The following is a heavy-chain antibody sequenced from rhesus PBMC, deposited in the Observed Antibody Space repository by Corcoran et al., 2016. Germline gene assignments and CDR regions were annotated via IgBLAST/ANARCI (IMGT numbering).Heavy chain of an antibody. V-gene: IGHV5-2*01. CDR1: GYSFTRSW. Sequence: EVQLVQSVAEVTRPRESLKISCKTSGYSFTRSWISLVRQMPGKGLEWMGAIDPSDSDTRESPSFQGQVTISADKSISTTYLQWSSLKASDSATYYCAKRGSSGWSFDYWGQGVLVTVSS. D-gene: IGHD6S26*01. J-gene: IGHJ4*01. CDR2: IDPSDSDT. CDR3: AKRGSSGWSFDY.